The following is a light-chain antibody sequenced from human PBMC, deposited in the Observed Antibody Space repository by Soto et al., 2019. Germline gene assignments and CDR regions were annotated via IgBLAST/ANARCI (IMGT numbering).Light chain of an antibody. Sequence: DIQMTQSPSSVSASVGDTVTITCRANQDLYSRLAWYQQKPGKAPQILIYGASSLQSGVPARFSGSGSGPEFSLTISDLQPEDSATYYWQQSYSFQLSLGGGTNVDSK. CDR3: QQSYSFQLS. CDR2: GAS. CDR1: QDLYSR. V-gene: IGKV1-12*01. J-gene: IGKJ4*01.